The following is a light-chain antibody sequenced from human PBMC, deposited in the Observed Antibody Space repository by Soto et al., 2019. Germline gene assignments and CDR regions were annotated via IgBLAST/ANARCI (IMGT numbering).Light chain of an antibody. CDR1: QSISNY. J-gene: IGKJ5*01. Sequence: DIQMTQSPSSLSASVGDRVTITCRASQSISNYLNWYQQKPGKAPKLLIYAASNLQRGVPSRFSGSGSGTDFALTISSLQPEDFATYYCQQSYSAFIALGQGTRLDVK. CDR3: QQSYSAFIA. CDR2: AAS. V-gene: IGKV1-39*01.